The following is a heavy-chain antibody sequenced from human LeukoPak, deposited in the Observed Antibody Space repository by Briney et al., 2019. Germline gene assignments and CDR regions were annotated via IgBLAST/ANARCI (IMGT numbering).Heavy chain of an antibody. J-gene: IGHJ4*02. CDR3: AKDWDCSGGSCYPYYFDY. V-gene: IGHV3-74*01. CDR2: INNDGSGT. D-gene: IGHD2-15*01. CDR1: GFTFSSYW. Sequence: GSLRLSCAASGFTFSSYWMHWDRQAPGKGPVWVSRINNDGSGTTYADSVKGRFTISRDDAKNTLYLQMNSLRAEDTAVYYCAKDWDCSGGSCYPYYFDYWGQGTLVTVSS.